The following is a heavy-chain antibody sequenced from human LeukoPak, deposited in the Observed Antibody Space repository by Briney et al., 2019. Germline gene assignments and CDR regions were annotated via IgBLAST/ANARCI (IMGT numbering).Heavy chain of an antibody. Sequence: GGPVSLSCAASGFTFSRFWMNWVRQAPGRGLEWVANIDQSGGRNNYVDSVKGRFTISRDNAKNSLFLEMSSLRADDTAVYFCARDVEGGTFDIWGQGTKVTVSS. CDR1: GFTFSRFW. CDR2: IDQSGGRN. CDR3: ARDVEGGTFDI. V-gene: IGHV3-7*05. J-gene: IGHJ3*02. D-gene: IGHD3-16*01.